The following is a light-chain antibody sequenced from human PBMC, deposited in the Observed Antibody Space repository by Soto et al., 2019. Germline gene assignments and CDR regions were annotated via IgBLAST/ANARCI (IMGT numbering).Light chain of an antibody. V-gene: IGKV3-15*01. CDR1: QSVSSN. CDR3: QQYNNWPRPPMYT. Sequence: EIVMTQSPATLSVSPGERATLSCRASQSVSSNLAWYQQKPGQAPRLLIYGASTRATGIPARFSGSGSGTEFTLNISSLQSEDFAVYYCQQYNNWPRPPMYTFGQGTKLEIK. CDR2: GAS. J-gene: IGKJ2*01.